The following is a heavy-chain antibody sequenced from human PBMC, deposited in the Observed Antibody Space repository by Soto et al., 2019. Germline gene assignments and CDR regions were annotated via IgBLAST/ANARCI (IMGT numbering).Heavy chain of an antibody. J-gene: IGHJ5*02. CDR1: GASISGFY. Sequence: PSETLSLTCTVSGASISGFYWSWIRKSAGKGLEWIGRIYATGTTDYNPSLKSRVMMSVDTSKKQFSLKLRSVTAADTAVYYCVRDGTKTLRDWFDPWGQGISVAVSS. CDR2: IYATGTT. D-gene: IGHD1-1*01. CDR3: VRDGTKTLRDWFDP. V-gene: IGHV4-4*07.